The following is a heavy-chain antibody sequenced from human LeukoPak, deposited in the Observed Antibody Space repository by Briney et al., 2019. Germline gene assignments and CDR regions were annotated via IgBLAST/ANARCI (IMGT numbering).Heavy chain of an antibody. CDR2: MNPNSGDT. V-gene: IGHV1-8*02. D-gene: IGHD3-10*01. Sequence: ASVKVSCKASGSTFSSYDINWVRRATGQGLERMGWMNPNSGDTGYTPRFRSRVTMTRDTSISTAYMELSSLRSEDTAVYYCARGPYGTGSHFDFWGQGTLVTVSS. CDR3: ARGPYGTGSHFDF. CDR1: GSTFSSYD. J-gene: IGHJ4*02.